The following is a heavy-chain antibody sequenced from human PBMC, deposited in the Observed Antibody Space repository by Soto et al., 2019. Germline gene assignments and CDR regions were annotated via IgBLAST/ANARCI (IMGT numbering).Heavy chain of an antibody. CDR2: INHSGSA. CDR1: GESFSGYI. J-gene: IGHJ4*02. D-gene: IGHD6-19*01. CDR3: ARGLITGSHYSGGWYYFDS. Sequence: PSETLSHTCAVYGESFSGYIWTWIRQTPGKGLQWIGQINHSGSASYNLSLKSRVTISVHTSNSQFSLELSSVTAADTAVYYCARGLITGSHYSGGWYYFDSWGQGTQVTVSS. V-gene: IGHV4-34*01.